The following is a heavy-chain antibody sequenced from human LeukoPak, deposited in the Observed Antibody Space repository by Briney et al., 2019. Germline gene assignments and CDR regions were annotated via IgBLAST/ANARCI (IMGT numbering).Heavy chain of an antibody. CDR3: VRGRTYDSHGYPDY. J-gene: IGHJ4*02. Sequence: GGSLRLSCAASGFTFSHYDMHWVRRGTGKGLQWVSATGTTGDTYYADSVKGRFTVSRENAKNSFFLQMNSLTAGDTAVYYCVRGRTYDSHGYPDYWGQGTLVTVS. D-gene: IGHD3-22*01. CDR2: TGTTGDT. CDR1: GFTFSHYD. V-gene: IGHV3-13*01.